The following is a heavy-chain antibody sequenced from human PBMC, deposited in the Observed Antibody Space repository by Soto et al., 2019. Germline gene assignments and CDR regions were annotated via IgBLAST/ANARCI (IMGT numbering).Heavy chain of an antibody. J-gene: IGHJ5*02. V-gene: IGHV4-61*01. CDR1: GGSVSSGSYY. CDR2: IYYSGST. D-gene: IGHD2-2*01. Sequence: TLSLTCTVSGGSVSSGSYYWSWIRQPPGKGLEWIGYIYYSGSTNYNPSLKSRVTISVDTSKNQFSLKLSSVTAADAAVYYCARGYCSSTSCYAVYSWFDPWGQGTLVTVSS. CDR3: ARGYCSSTSCYAVYSWFDP.